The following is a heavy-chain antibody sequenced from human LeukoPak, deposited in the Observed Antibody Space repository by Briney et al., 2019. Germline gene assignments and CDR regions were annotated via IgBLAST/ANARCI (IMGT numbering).Heavy chain of an antibody. D-gene: IGHD2-15*01. CDR2: ISYDGSNK. CDR3: AKSPLASCSGVKCYPLDY. Sequence: PGGSLRLSCAASGFTFSSYAMHWVRQAPGKGLEWVAVISYDGSNKYYADSVKGRFTISRDNSKSTLYLQMSNLRAEDTAIYSCAKSPLASCSGVKCYPLDYWGQGTLVTVSS. CDR1: GFTFSSYA. J-gene: IGHJ4*02. V-gene: IGHV3-30-3*02.